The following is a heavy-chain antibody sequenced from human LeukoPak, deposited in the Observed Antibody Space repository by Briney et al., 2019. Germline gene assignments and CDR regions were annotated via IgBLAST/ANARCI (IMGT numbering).Heavy chain of an antibody. J-gene: IGHJ4*02. CDR2: ISSGSDTI. CDR1: GFTFSTYS. V-gene: IGHV3-48*01. Sequence: GGSLRLSCAASGFTFSTYSMNGVRQAPGKGLEWISYISSGSDTIYYADSVKGRFIISRDSAKNSLYLQMNSLRAEDTAVYYCARRLDYWGQGTLVTVSS. D-gene: IGHD2-21*02. CDR3: ARRLDY.